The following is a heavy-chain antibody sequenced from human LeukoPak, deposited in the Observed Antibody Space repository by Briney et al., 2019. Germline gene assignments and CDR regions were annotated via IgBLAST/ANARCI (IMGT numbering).Heavy chain of an antibody. Sequence: GASVKVSCKASGGTFSSYAIGWVRQAPGQGLEWMGRIIPILGTANYAQKFQGRVTITADKSTSTAYMELSSLRSEDTAVYYCARGIPAAGTGFDYWGQGTLVSVSS. CDR2: IIPILGTA. J-gene: IGHJ4*02. V-gene: IGHV1-69*06. CDR1: GGTFSSYA. D-gene: IGHD6-13*01. CDR3: ARGIPAAGTGFDY.